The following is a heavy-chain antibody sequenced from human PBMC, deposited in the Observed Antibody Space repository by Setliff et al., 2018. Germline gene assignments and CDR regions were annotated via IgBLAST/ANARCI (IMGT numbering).Heavy chain of an antibody. CDR1: GFTFTSSA. CDR3: ARADYVWGSYRQYYFDY. J-gene: IGHJ4*02. Sequence: SVKVSCKASGFTFTSSAMQWVRRARGQRLEWIGWIDVGSGNTNYAQKFQERVTMTRDTSTSTVYMELSSLRSEDTAVYYCARADYVWGSYRQYYFDYWGQGTLVTVSS. V-gene: IGHV1-58*02. D-gene: IGHD3-16*02. CDR2: IDVGSGNT.